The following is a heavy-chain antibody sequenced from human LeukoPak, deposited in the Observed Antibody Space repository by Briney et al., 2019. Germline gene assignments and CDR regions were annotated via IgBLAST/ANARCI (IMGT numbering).Heavy chain of an antibody. V-gene: IGHV3-20*04. J-gene: IGHJ4*02. CDR2: INWNGGST. Sequence: GGSLRLSCAASGFTFSIYAMTWVRQAPGKGLEWVSGINWNGGSTGYADSVKGRFTISRDNAKNSLYLQMNSLRAEDTALYYCARMYYYDSSGYFDFDYWGQGTLVTVSS. D-gene: IGHD3-22*01. CDR3: ARMYYYDSSGYFDFDY. CDR1: GFTFSIYA.